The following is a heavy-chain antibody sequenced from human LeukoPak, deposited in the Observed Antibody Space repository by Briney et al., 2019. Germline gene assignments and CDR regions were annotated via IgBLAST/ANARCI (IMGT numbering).Heavy chain of an antibody. CDR3: ARGSRGWFDP. V-gene: IGHV4-61*02. Sequence: SQTLSLTCTVSGGSISSGSYYWSWIRQPAWKGLEWIGRIYTSGSTNYNPSPKTRVTIAVDTSKNQFSLKLSSVTAADTAVYYCARGSRGWFDPWGQGTLVTVSS. CDR1: GGSISSGSYY. J-gene: IGHJ5*02. CDR2: IYTSGST.